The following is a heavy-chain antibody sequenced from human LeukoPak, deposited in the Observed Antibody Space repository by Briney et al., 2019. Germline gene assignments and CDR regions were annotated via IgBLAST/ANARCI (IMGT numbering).Heavy chain of an antibody. J-gene: IGHJ5*02. V-gene: IGHV1-69*06. D-gene: IGHD5-12*01. CDR2: IIPIFGTA. CDR1: GGTFSSYA. Sequence: ASVKVSCKASGGTFSSYAISWVRQAPGQGLEWMGGIIPIFGTANYAQKFQGRVTITADKSTSTAYMELSSLRSEDTTVYYCARVIVATSYNWFDPWGQGTLVTVSS. CDR3: ARVIVATSYNWFDP.